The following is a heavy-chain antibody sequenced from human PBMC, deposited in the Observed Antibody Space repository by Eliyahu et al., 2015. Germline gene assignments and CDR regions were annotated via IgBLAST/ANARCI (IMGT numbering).Heavy chain of an antibody. J-gene: IGHJ6*02. Sequence: KPSETLSLTCAVYGGSFSGYYWSWIRQPPGKGLEWIGEINHSGSTNYNPSLKSRVTISVDTSKNQFSLKLSSVTAADTAVYYCARDDIRYYYYGMDVWGQGTTVTVSS. CDR1: GGSFSGYY. V-gene: IGHV4-34*01. CDR3: ARDDIRYYYYGMDV. CDR2: INHSGST. D-gene: IGHD1-1*01.